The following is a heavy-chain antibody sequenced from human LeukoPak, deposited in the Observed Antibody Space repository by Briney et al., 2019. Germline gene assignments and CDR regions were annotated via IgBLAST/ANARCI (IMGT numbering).Heavy chain of an antibody. CDR3: ARDPTTTQGCFDY. CDR2: TYYRSKWYT. J-gene: IGHJ4*02. Sequence: SQTLSLTCAISGDSVSSNSAAWNWTRQSPLRGLEGLGRTYYRSKWYTDYAISVKSRITINPDTSKNQFSLHLNSVTPEDTAVYYCARDPTTTQGCFDYWDQGTLVTVSS. V-gene: IGHV6-1*01. D-gene: IGHD5-12*01. CDR1: GDSVSSNSAA.